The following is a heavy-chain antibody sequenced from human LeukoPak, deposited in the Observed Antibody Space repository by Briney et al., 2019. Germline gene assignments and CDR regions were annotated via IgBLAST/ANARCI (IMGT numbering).Heavy chain of an antibody. CDR1: GGSISGYY. J-gene: IGHJ4*02. D-gene: IGHD6-19*01. Sequence: PSETLSLTCTVSGGSISGYYWSWIRQPAGKGLEWIGRIYTSGSTNYNPSLKSRVTMSVDTSKNQFSLKLSSVTAADTAVYYCARGAPATYSSGWYIDYWGQGTLVTVSS. V-gene: IGHV4-4*07. CDR3: ARGAPATYSSGWYIDY. CDR2: IYTSGST.